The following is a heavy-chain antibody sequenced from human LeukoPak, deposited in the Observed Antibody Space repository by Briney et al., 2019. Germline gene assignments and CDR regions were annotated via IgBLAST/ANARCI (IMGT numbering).Heavy chain of an antibody. D-gene: IGHD3-10*01. Sequence: SETLSLTCAVSGGSISSSNWWSWVRQPPGKGLELIGEIYHSGSTNYNPSLKSRVTISVDKSKNQFSLKLSSVTAADTAVYYCARGGRAYYGSGSYRFWGQGTLVTVSS. V-gene: IGHV4-4*02. CDR2: IYHSGST. CDR1: GGSISSSNW. CDR3: ARGGRAYYGSGSYRF. J-gene: IGHJ4*02.